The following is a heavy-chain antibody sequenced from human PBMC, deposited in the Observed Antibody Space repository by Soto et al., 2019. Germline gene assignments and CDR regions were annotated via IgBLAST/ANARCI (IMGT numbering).Heavy chain of an antibody. D-gene: IGHD2-21*02. CDR3: VSSWGDHRSFDY. CDR1: GFTISDQY. J-gene: IGHJ4*02. Sequence: EVQLVESGGGLVQPGGSLRLSCAVSGFTISDQYMDWVRQAPGKGLEWVVRTRNKVYDYNTEDAASVRGRLTISRDDSKNSLYLQRHSLNTDDTAVYYCVSSWGDHRSFDYWGQGALVTVSS. CDR2: TRNKVYDYNT. V-gene: IGHV3-72*01.